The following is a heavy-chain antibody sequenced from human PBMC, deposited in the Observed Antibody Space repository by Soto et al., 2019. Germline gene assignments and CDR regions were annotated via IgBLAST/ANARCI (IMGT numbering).Heavy chain of an antibody. D-gene: IGHD2-15*01. J-gene: IGHJ6*02. CDR2: IYYSGST. V-gene: IGHV4-39*01. CDR1: GGSISSSSYY. CDR3: ATIGYGLYYYYGMDV. Sequence: PSETLSLTCTVSGGSISSSSYYWGWIRQPPGKGLEWIGSIYYSGSTYYNPSLKSRVTISVDTSKNQFSLKLSSVTAADTAVYYCATIGYGLYYYYGMDVWGQGTTVTVSS.